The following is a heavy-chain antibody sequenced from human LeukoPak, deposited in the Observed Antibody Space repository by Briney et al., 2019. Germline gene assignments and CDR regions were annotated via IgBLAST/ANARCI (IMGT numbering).Heavy chain of an antibody. CDR1: GGSFSGYY. J-gene: IGHJ6*02. CDR2: INHGGST. D-gene: IGHD3-10*01. Sequence: PSETLSLTCAVHGGSFSGYYWSWIRQPPGKGLGWIGEINHGGSTNYNPSLKSRVTISVDTSKNQFSLKLSSVTAADTAVYYCARGLWTYYYGSGSSGGMDVWGQGTTVTVSS. CDR3: ARGLWTYYYGSGSSGGMDV. V-gene: IGHV4-34*01.